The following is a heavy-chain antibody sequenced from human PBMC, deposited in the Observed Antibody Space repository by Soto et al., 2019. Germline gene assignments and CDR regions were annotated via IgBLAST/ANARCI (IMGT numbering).Heavy chain of an antibody. CDR2: VFYSGSA. CDR3: ARDIGGSSGYQGFDI. D-gene: IGHD6-19*01. J-gene: IGHJ3*02. Sequence: SETLSLTCTVSGGSIIRGDYYCSWIRQPPGKGLEWVGYVFYSGSARYNPSLRSRVTISKHTAKNQFSLKVTSVTPAHTAVYYCARDIGGSSGYQGFDIWGQGPMGTGSS. V-gene: IGHV4-61*08. CDR1: GGSIIRGDYY.